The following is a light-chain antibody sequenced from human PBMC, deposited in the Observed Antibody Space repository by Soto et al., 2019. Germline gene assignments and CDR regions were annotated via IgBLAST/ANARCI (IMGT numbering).Light chain of an antibody. Sequence: QSVLTQPPSVSAAPGQKVTISCSGSSSNIGNHYVSWYQQVPGAAPNLLIYDNHRRPSGVPDRFSGSKSGTSVSLAITGLRGEDEADYHCQSYDSSLTNAVFGGGTKLTVL. CDR3: QSYDSSLTNAV. V-gene: IGLV1-51*01. CDR1: SSNIGNHY. CDR2: DNH. J-gene: IGLJ2*01.